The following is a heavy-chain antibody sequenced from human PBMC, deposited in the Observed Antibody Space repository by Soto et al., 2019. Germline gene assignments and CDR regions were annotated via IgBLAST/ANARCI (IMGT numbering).Heavy chain of an antibody. V-gene: IGHV4-34*01. D-gene: IGHD2-2*01. Sequence: PSETLSLTCAVYGGSFSGYYWSWIRQPLGKGLEWIGEINHSGSTNYNPSLKSRVTISVDTSKNQFSLKLSSVTAADTAVYYCARGSRPVVPAAVGEDYGMDVWGQGTTVTVSS. CDR2: INHSGST. CDR3: ARGSRPVVPAAVGEDYGMDV. J-gene: IGHJ6*02. CDR1: GGSFSGYY.